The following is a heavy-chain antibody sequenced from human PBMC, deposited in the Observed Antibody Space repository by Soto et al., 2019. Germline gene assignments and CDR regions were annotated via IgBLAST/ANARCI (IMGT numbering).Heavy chain of an antibody. Sequence: QVQLVQSGAEVKKPGSSVKVSCKASGGTFSSYAISWVRQAPGQGLEWMGGIIPIFGTANYAQKFQGRVTITADESTSTADMELSSRRAEDTAVYYCARAGGSSSLYRPPYYYYGMDVWGQGTTVTVSS. CDR3: ARAGGSSSLYRPPYYYYGMDV. D-gene: IGHD6-13*01. CDR2: IIPIFGTA. CDR1: GGTFSSYA. V-gene: IGHV1-69*01. J-gene: IGHJ6*02.